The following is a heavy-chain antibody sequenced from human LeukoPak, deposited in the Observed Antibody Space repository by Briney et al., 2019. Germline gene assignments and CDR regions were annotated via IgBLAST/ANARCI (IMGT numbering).Heavy chain of an antibody. D-gene: IGHD1-26*01. CDR1: GGSFSGYY. V-gene: IGHV4-34*01. J-gene: IGHJ6*03. CDR2: INHSGST. Sequence: SETLSLTCVVYGGSFSGYYWSWIRQPPGKGLEWIGEINHSGSTNYNPSLKSRVTISVDTSKNQFSLKLSSVTAADTAVYYCARGGGGSSTYYYYYYMDVWGKGTTVTVSS. CDR3: ARGGGGSSTYYYYYYMDV.